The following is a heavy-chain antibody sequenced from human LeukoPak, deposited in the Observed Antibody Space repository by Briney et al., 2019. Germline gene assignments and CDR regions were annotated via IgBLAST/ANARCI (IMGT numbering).Heavy chain of an antibody. V-gene: IGHV1-69*04. D-gene: IGHD6-6*01. Sequence: SVKVSCKASGGTFSSYAISWVRQAPGQGLEWMGRIITILGIANYAQKFQGRVTITADKSTSTAYMELSSLRSEDTAVYYCARVGYSSSSGRTFDYWGQGTLVTVSS. CDR1: GGTFSSYA. J-gene: IGHJ4*02. CDR3: ARVGYSSSSGRTFDY. CDR2: IITILGIA.